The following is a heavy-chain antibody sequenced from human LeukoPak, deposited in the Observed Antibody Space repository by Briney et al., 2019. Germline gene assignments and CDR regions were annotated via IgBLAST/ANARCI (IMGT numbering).Heavy chain of an antibody. CDR2: INHSGST. V-gene: IGHV4-34*01. CDR1: GGSFSGYY. J-gene: IGHJ4*02. D-gene: IGHD1-26*01. Sequence: SETLSLTCAVYGGSFSGYYWSWIRQPPGKGLEWIGEINHSGSTNYNPSLKSRVTISVDTSKNQFSLKLSSVTAADTAVYYCARGTGSYYVRGLDYWGQGTLVTVSS. CDR3: ARGTGSYYVRGLDY.